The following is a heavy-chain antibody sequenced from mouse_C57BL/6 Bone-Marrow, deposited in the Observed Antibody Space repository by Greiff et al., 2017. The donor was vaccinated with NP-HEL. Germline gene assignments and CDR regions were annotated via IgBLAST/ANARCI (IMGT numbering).Heavy chain of an antibody. J-gene: IGHJ2*01. CDR2: INYDGSST. D-gene: IGHD2-4*01. V-gene: IGHV5-16*01. Sequence: EVMLVESEGGLVQPGSSMKLSCTASGFTFSDYYMAWVRQVPEKGLEWVANINYDGSSTYYLDSLKSRFIISRDNAKNILYLQMSSLKSEDTATYYCARGGDYPYFDYWGQGTTLTVSS. CDR1: GFTFSDYY. CDR3: ARGGDYPYFDY.